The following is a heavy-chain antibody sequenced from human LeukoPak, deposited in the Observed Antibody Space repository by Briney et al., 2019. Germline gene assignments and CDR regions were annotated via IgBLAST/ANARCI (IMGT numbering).Heavy chain of an antibody. J-gene: IGHJ4*02. CDR3: TKGVSGINQPTDY. Sequence: PGGSLRLSCAASGFTFDDYAMHWVRQTPGKGLEWVSLISGDGGNTYYVDSVQGRFTISRDNSKNSLFLQMNSLRTEDTALYYCTKGVSGINQPTDYWGQGTLVTVSS. CDR1: GFTFDDYA. V-gene: IGHV3-43*02. D-gene: IGHD3-10*01. CDR2: ISGDGGNT.